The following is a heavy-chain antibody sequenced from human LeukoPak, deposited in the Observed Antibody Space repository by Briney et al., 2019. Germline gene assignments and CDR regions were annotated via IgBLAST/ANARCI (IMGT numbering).Heavy chain of an antibody. J-gene: IGHJ5*01. CDR3: ARGRGSGSYHDS. CDR1: GFSFSNYW. Sequence: PGGSLRLSCAASGFSFSNYWMHWLRHVPGKGLVWVSHIKTDGRTTTYADSVKGRFTISRDNAKNTLYLQMNSLRDEDTAVYYCARGRGSGSYHDSWGQGTLVTVSS. V-gene: IGHV3-74*01. D-gene: IGHD3-10*01. CDR2: IKTDGRTT.